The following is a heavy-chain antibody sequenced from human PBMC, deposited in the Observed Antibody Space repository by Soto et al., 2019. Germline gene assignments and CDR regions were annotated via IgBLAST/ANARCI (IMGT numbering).Heavy chain of an antibody. Sequence: PGGPLRLSCVASGFSFSSYWMSWVRQAPGRGLEWVANIKPDASEKFYADSVRGRFTISRDNAKTSVYLQMNSLRVEDTAVYYCAQIRRGPWGQGTLVTVSS. J-gene: IGHJ5*02. CDR3: AQIRRGP. V-gene: IGHV3-7*01. CDR2: IKPDASEK. D-gene: IGHD6-6*01. CDR1: GFSFSSYW.